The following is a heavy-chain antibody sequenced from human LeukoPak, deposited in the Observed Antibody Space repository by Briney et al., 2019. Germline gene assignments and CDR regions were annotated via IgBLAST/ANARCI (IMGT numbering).Heavy chain of an antibody. CDR3: ARQDGYGEYLFDY. CDR2: IYPGDSDT. V-gene: IGHV5-51*01. D-gene: IGHD2-2*03. J-gene: IGHJ4*02. CDR1: GYSFSSYW. Sequence: PGESLKISCQGSGYSFSSYWIAWVRQMPGKGLEWMGIIYPGDSDTRYSPSFQGQVTISADKSISAAYLQWSSLRASDTAMYFCARQDGYGEYLFDYWGQGTLVTVSS.